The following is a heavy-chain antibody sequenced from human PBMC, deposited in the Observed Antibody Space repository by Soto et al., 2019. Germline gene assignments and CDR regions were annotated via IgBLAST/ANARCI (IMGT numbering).Heavy chain of an antibody. D-gene: IGHD3-10*01. J-gene: IGHJ4*02. CDR2: IKEDGTEI. CDR1: GFTFSSHW. Sequence: PGGSLRLSCVASGFTFSSHWMNWVRQVPGKGLEWVANIKEDGTEINYVDSVKGRFAISRYNAKNSLYLQMNSLRAEDTAVYYCAKEGKPGDYFDYWGQGTLVTVSS. CDR3: AKEGKPGDYFDY. V-gene: IGHV3-7*01.